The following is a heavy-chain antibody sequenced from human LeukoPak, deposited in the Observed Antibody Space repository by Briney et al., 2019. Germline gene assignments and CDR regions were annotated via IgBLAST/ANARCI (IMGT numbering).Heavy chain of an antibody. CDR1: GLTFGAYW. V-gene: IGHV3-7*04. CDR2: IWQGESGA. D-gene: IGHD5-12*01. CDR3: VRGRDIVATAPYYYYGMDV. Sequence: GGSLRLSCAASGLTFGAYWMNWVRQAPGKGLEWVANIWQGESGAHYVDSVTGRFIISGDSAKTSLYLQMNNLRAEDSAVYYCVRGRDIVATAPYYYYGMDVWGQGTTVTVSS. J-gene: IGHJ6*02.